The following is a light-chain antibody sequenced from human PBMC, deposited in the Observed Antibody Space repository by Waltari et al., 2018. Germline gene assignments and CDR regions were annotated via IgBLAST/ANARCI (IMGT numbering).Light chain of an antibody. J-gene: IGLJ1*01. Sequence: QSALTQPRSVSGSPGQSVTISCTGTSSDVGGYDHVSWHQQHPDKAPTLIIVDVTKRPSGVPDRFSGAKSGNTATLTISGLQADDEADYYCFSYAGRYTYIFGTGTKVTVL. V-gene: IGLV2-11*01. CDR1: SSDVGGYDH. CDR2: DVT. CDR3: FSYAGRYTYI.